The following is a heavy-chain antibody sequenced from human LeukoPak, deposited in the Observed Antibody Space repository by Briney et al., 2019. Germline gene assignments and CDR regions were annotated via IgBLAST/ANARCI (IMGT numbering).Heavy chain of an antibody. CDR1: GFTFSDYY. Sequence: GSLRLSCAASGFTFSDYYMSWIRQPPGKGLEWIGEINHDGSTNYNPSLKSRVTISVDTSKNQFSLKLTSVTAADTAVYYCARIPPPGATAYGVVDSWGRGTLVTVSS. CDR3: ARIPPPGATAYGVVDS. D-gene: IGHD3-10*01. CDR2: INHDGST. J-gene: IGHJ5*01. V-gene: IGHV4-34*01.